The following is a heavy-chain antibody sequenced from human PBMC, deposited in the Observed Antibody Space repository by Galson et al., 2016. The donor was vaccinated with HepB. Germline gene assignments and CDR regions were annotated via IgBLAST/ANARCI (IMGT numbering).Heavy chain of an antibody. CDR2: VNWDGSAT. CDR1: GFTFEDYV. D-gene: IGHD1-26*01. J-gene: IGHJ4*02. Sequence: SLRLSCAASGFTFEDYVIHWVRQAPGKGLEWVSLVNWDGSATFYTDSVKGRFTISRDHRKNSLYLQMNSLTTEDTAFYFCAKASGSDYFFEHWGQGSLVTVSS. V-gene: IGHV3-43D*03. CDR3: AKASGSDYFFEH.